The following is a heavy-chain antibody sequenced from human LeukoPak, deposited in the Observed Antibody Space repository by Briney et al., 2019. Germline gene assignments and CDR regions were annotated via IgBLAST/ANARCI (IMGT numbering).Heavy chain of an antibody. CDR2: INHSGST. Sequence: KPSETLSLTCAVYGGSFSGYYWSWIRQPPGKGLEWIGEINHSGSTSYNPSLKSRVTISVDTSKNQFSLKLSSVTAADTAVYYCARRGWGYYDSSGYYRFDYWGQGTLVTVSS. CDR1: GGSFSGYY. J-gene: IGHJ4*02. D-gene: IGHD3-22*01. CDR3: ARRGWGYYDSSGYYRFDY. V-gene: IGHV4-34*01.